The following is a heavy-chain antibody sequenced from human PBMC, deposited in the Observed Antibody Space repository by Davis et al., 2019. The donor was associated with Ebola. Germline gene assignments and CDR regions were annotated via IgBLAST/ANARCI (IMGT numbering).Heavy chain of an antibody. D-gene: IGHD3-9*01. Sequence: ASVKVSCKASGYTFTSYDINWVRQATGQGLEWMGWMNPNSGNTGYAQKLQGRVTMTTDTSTSTAYMELRSLRSDDTAVYYCARGLGVLRYFDWLPEYYFDYWGQGTLVTVSS. V-gene: IGHV1-8*01. CDR3: ARGLGVLRYFDWLPEYYFDY. J-gene: IGHJ4*02. CDR2: MNPNSGNT. CDR1: GYTFTSYD.